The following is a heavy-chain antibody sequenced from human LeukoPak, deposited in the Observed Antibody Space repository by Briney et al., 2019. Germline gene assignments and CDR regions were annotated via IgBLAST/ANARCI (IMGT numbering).Heavy chain of an antibody. J-gene: IGHJ4*02. V-gene: IGHV3-11*01. CDR1: GFTFSDHY. D-gene: IGHD2-21*01. CDR3: AKAGTAWDFDY. CDR2: ISSDYSTT. Sequence: GGSLRLSCAASGFTFSDHYMSWIRQAPGKGLEWLSYISSDYSTTYYADSAKGRFTISRDNAKHSLYLQMNSLRAEDTAVYYCAKAGTAWDFDYWGQGTLVTVSS.